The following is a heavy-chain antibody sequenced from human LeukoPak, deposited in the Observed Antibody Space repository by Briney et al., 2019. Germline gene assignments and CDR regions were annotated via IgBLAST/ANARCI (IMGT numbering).Heavy chain of an antibody. Sequence: SVKVSCKASGGTFSSYAIICLRQSAGQGLEWLGGILPIFGTANYAQKFQGRVTITADESTSTAYMELSSLRSEDTAVYYCARIPPEGPYYYYYGMDVWGKGTTVTVSS. CDR1: GGTFSSYA. D-gene: IGHD1-14*01. CDR3: ARIPPEGPYYYYYGMDV. J-gene: IGHJ6*04. CDR2: ILPIFGTA. V-gene: IGHV1-69*13.